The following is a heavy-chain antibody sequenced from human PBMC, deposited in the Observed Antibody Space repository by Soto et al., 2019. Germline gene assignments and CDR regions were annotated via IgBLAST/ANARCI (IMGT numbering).Heavy chain of an antibody. CDR1: GFTFSSYA. J-gene: IGHJ4*02. D-gene: IGHD3-10*01. CDR2: ISYDGSKK. V-gene: IGHV3-30-3*01. Sequence: QVQLVESGGGVVQPGRSLRLSCAASGFTFSSYAMHWVRQAPGKGLERVAVISYDGSKKYYADSVKGRFTISRDNSKNTLYLQMYSLRAEDTAVYYCARATITMVRGVQLDYWGQGSLVTVSS. CDR3: ARATITMVRGVQLDY.